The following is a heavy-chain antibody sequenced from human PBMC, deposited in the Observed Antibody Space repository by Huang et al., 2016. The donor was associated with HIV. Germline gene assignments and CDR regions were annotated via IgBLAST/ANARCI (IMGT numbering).Heavy chain of an antibody. Sequence: QLQLQESGPGLVKPSETLSLTCTVSGGSISSSSYYWGWIRQPPGKGLEWIGRIYHRGTTYYNPSLKSLCTISVDTSRTQFSLKLSSVTAADTAVYYCAAHGRIVGIPAAPLRFDPWGQGTLVTVSS. CDR3: AAHGRIVGIPAAPLRFDP. CDR1: GGSISSSSYY. J-gene: IGHJ5*02. CDR2: IYHRGTT. V-gene: IGHV4-39*01. D-gene: IGHD6-13*01.